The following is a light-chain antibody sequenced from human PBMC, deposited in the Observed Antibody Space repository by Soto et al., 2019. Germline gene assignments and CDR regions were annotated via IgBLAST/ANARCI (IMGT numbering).Light chain of an antibody. CDR1: QSVSSSY. CDR2: GAS. J-gene: IGKJ1*01. V-gene: IGKV3-20*01. CDR3: QQCGSSPWT. Sequence: EIELTQSPGTLSLSPGERATLSCRASQSVSSSYLAWYQQKPGQAPRLLIYGASSRATGIPDRFSGSGSGTDVTLTISRLEPEDFAVYYCQQCGSSPWTFGQGTKVEIK.